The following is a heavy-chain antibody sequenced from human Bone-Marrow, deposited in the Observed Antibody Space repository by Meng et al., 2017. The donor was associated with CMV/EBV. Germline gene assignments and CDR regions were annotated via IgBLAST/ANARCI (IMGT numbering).Heavy chain of an antibody. J-gene: IGHJ6*02. CDR3: ARLEVVVVPAAIRNYYYYGMDV. Sequence: LSLTCAASGFTFSSYSMNWVRQAPGKGLEWVSSISSSSSYIYYADSVKGRFTISRDNAKNSLYLQMNSLRAEETAVYYCARLEVVVVPAAIRNYYYYGMDVWSQGTTVTFSS. D-gene: IGHD2-2*02. V-gene: IGHV3-21*01. CDR1: GFTFSSYS. CDR2: ISSSSSYI.